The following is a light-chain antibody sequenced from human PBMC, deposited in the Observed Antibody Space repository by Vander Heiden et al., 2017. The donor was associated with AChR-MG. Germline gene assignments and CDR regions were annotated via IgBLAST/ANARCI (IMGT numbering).Light chain of an antibody. CDR1: SSDVGGDNH. CDR2: DDT. Sequence: SALPHPASGSGSPGQSVTISCTGPSSDVGGDNHVSWYQQNPGQAPKLMIYDDTNRPSGVPNRFSGSKSGNTASLTISGLQAEDEADYYCPSYASGSILGVFGTGTKVTVL. CDR3: PSYASGSILGV. J-gene: IGLJ1*01. V-gene: IGLV2-14*03.